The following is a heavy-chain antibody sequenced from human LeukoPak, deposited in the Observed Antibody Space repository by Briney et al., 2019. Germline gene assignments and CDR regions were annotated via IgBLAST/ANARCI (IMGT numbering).Heavy chain of an antibody. J-gene: IGHJ3*02. Sequence: SETLSLTCTVSGGSISSGSYYWSWIRQPAGKGLEWIGRIYTSGSTNYNPSLKSRVTISVDTSKNQFSLKLSSVTAADTAVYYCARLPRITMVRGARDAFDIWGQGTMVTVSS. CDR2: IYTSGST. CDR3: ARLPRITMVRGARDAFDI. CDR1: GGSISSGSYY. V-gene: IGHV4-61*02. D-gene: IGHD3-10*01.